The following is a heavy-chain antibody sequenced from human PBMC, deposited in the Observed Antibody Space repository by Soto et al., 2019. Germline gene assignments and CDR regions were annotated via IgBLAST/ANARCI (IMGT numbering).Heavy chain of an antibody. J-gene: IGHJ3*02. CDR3: ARWGGDTANLVAAFDI. Sequence: ASVKVSCKASGYTFTSYAMHWVRQAPGQRLEWMGWISAYNGNTNYAQKLQGRVTMTTDTSTSTAYMELRSLRSDDTAVYYCARWGGDTANLVAAFDIWGQGTMVTVSS. CDR1: GYTFTSYA. V-gene: IGHV1-18*01. D-gene: IGHD5-18*01. CDR2: ISAYNGNT.